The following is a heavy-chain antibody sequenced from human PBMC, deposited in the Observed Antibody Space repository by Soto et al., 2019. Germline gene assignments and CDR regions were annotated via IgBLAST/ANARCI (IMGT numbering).Heavy chain of an antibody. CDR2: IYSGGST. V-gene: IGHV3-66*01. Sequence: EVQLVESGGGLVQPGGSLRLSCAASGFTVSSNYMSWVRQAPGKGLEWVSVIYSGGSTYYADSVKGRFTISRDNSKNTLYLQMNSLRAEDTAVYYCARDSVAGTEYFDYWGQGTLVTVSS. J-gene: IGHJ4*02. CDR3: ARDSVAGTEYFDY. CDR1: GFTVSSNY. D-gene: IGHD6-19*01.